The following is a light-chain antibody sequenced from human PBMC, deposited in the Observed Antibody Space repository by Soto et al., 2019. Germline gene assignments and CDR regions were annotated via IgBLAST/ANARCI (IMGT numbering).Light chain of an antibody. CDR1: QSISSW. CDR3: QYYNDYCWT. J-gene: IGKJ1*01. V-gene: IGKV1-5*03. Sequence: DIQLTQSPSTLSASVGDRVTITCRASQSISSWLAWYQQKPGKAPNLLIYKTSNLESGVPSRFSGSGSGTEFTLTISSLQPDDFATYYSQYYNDYCWTFGQGTKVELK. CDR2: KTS.